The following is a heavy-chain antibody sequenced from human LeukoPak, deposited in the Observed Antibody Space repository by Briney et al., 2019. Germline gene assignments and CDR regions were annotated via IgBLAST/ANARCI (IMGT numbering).Heavy chain of an antibody. CDR3: ARGSGSYYATEKFFDY. D-gene: IGHD1-26*01. Sequence: ASVKVSCKASGYTFTSYGISWVRQAPGQGLEWMGWISAYNGNTNYAQKLQGRVTMTTDTSTSTAYMELRSLRSDDTAVYYCARGSGSYYATEKFFDYWGQGTLVTVSS. V-gene: IGHV1-18*01. CDR1: GYTFTSYG. J-gene: IGHJ4*02. CDR2: ISAYNGNT.